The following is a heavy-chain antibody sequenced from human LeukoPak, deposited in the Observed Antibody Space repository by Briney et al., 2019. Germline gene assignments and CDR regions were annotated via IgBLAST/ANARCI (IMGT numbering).Heavy chain of an antibody. V-gene: IGHV1-18*01. D-gene: IGHD3-22*01. Sequence: ASVKVSCKASGYTFTSYGISWVRQAPGQGLEWMGWISTYNGNTNYAQKLQGRVTMTTDTSTSTAYMELRSLRSDDTAVYYCAREDSPGHCFDYWGQGTLVTVSS. J-gene: IGHJ4*02. CDR2: ISTYNGNT. CDR3: AREDSPGHCFDY. CDR1: GYTFTSYG.